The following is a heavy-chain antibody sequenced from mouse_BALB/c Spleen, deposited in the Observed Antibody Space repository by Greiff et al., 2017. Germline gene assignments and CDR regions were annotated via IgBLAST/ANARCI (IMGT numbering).Heavy chain of an antibody. CDR1: GFTFSSFG. Sequence: EVQLVESGGGLVQPGGSRKLSCAASGFTFSSFGMHWVRQAPEKGLEWVAHISSGSSTIYYADTVKGRFTLSRDKPKNNLFLQMTSLRSEDTDMYYCARWDYPYAMDYWGQGTSVTVSS. D-gene: IGHD2-4*01. J-gene: IGHJ4*01. V-gene: IGHV5-17*02. CDR2: ISSGSSTI. CDR3: ARWDYPYAMDY.